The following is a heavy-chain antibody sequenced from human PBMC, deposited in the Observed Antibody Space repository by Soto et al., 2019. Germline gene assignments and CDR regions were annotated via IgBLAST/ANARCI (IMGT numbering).Heavy chain of an antibody. CDR2: IYYSGST. D-gene: IGHD3-3*02. V-gene: IGHV4-39*01. CDR1: GGSISSSSYY. Sequence: QLQLQESGPGLVKPSETLSLTCTVSGGSISSSSYYWGWIRQPPGKGLEWIGSIYYSGSTYYNPSLKSRAPXSXDXXKNQFSLHLSSVTAADTAVYYCASPKIAFYNWFDPWGQGTLVTVSS. J-gene: IGHJ5*02. CDR3: ASPKIAFYNWFDP.